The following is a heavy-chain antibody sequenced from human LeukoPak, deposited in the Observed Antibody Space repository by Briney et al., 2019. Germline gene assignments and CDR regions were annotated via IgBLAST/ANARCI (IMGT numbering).Heavy chain of an antibody. J-gene: IGHJ4*02. V-gene: IGHV3-23*01. CDR2: ISRNGLGT. D-gene: IGHD3-22*01. CDR1: GFTFSRNA. CDR3: AKDANYLRSSGYLIPIDF. Sequence: GGSLRLSCAASGFTFSRNAVNWVRQAPGKGLEWVAAISRNGLGTYYADSVKGRFNISRDNSRNTLYLQMNSLRIEDTAFYYCAKDANYLRSSGYLIPIDFWGQGTLVTVSS.